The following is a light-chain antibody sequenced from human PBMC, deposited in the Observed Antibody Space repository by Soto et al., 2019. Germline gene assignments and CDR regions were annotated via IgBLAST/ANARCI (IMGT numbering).Light chain of an antibody. CDR3: SSYTSTSTLYV. CDR1: SSDVGGYNY. J-gene: IGLJ1*01. V-gene: IGLV2-14*01. CDR2: DVN. Sequence: QSALTQPASVSGSPGQSITISCTGTSSDVGGYNYVSWYQQHPGKAPKVMIYDVNNRPSGVSNRFSGSKSGNTASLTISGLQAEDEADYYCSSYTSTSTLYVFGTGTQLTVL.